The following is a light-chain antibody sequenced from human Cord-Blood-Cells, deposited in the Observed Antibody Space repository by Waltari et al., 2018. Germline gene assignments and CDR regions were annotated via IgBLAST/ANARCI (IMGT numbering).Light chain of an antibody. CDR1: QSISSY. Sequence: DIQMTQSPSSLSASVGDRVTITCRASQSISSYLNWYQQKPGKAPKLLIYAASSLQSGVPSMFSSSGSVTDFTLTISSLQPEDFATYYCQQSYSTPIFTFGPGTKVDIK. V-gene: IGKV1-39*01. J-gene: IGKJ3*01. CDR3: QQSYSTPIFT. CDR2: AAS.